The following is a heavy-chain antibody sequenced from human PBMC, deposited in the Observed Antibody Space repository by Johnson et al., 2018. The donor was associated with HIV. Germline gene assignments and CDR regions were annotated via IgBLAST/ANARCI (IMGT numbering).Heavy chain of an antibody. Sequence: QMQLVESGGGLIQRGGSLRLSCAASGFNVISNYMSWVRQAPAKGLEWVAVISYDGSDKYYADSVKGRFTIARDSSKNTLYLQMNSLRAEDTALYYCAKTEDAFDIWGQGTMVTVSS. CDR2: ISYDGSDK. J-gene: IGHJ3*02. CDR3: AKTEDAFDI. V-gene: IGHV3-30*18. CDR1: GFNVISNY.